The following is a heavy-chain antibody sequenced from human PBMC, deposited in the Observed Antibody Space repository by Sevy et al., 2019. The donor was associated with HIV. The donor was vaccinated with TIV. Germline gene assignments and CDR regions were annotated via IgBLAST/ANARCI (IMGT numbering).Heavy chain of an antibody. CDR2: IYYSGSI. CDR3: ARVSRGEHLYCFDY. J-gene: IGHJ4*02. D-gene: IGHD2-21*01. Sequence: SETLSLTCTVSAGSMSSGDYYWNWIRQPPGKGLEWIAYIYYSGSIYYNPSLKSRVTISVDTSKNQFSLKLYSVTAADTAVYYCARVSRGEHLYCFDYWGQGSLVTVSS. V-gene: IGHV4-30-4*01. CDR1: AGSMSSGDYY.